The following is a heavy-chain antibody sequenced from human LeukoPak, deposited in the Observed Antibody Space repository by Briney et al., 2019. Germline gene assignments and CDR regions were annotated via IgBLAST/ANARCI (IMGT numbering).Heavy chain of an antibody. J-gene: IGHJ4*02. CDR3: TRLRWGFTYGDDSYYFDY. CDR1: GFTFSGSA. CDR2: IRSKANNYAT. V-gene: IGHV3-73*01. D-gene: IGHD4-23*01. Sequence: GGSLKLSCAASGFTFSGSAMHWVRQASGKGLEWVGRIRSKANNYATAYAASVKGGFTISRDDSKNTAYLQMNSLKTEDTAVYYCTRLRWGFTYGDDSYYFDYWGQGTLVTVSS.